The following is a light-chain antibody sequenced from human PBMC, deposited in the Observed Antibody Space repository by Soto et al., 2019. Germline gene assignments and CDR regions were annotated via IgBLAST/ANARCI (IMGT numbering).Light chain of an antibody. CDR1: SSNIGSNY. CDR2: RNN. J-gene: IGLJ2*01. V-gene: IGLV1-47*01. Sequence: QAVVTQPPSASGTPGQRVTISCSGSSSNIGSNYVYWYQQLPGTAPKLLIYRNNQRPSGVPDRFSGSKSGTSASLAISGLRSEDEADYYCAAWDDSLSGGGVVFGGGTKVTVL. CDR3: AAWDDSLSGGGVV.